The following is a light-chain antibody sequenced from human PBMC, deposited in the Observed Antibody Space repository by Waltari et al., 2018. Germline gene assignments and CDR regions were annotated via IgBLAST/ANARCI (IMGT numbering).Light chain of an antibody. Sequence: DIQMTQSPSSLSASVGDRVTITCRASQSISSYLNWYQQKPGKAPKLLIYAASSLQSGVPSRFSGSGSGTDFTLTISSLQPEDFAVYYCQQKFTFGPGTKVDIK. V-gene: IGKV1-39*01. CDR1: QSISSY. CDR2: AAS. J-gene: IGKJ3*01. CDR3: QQKFT.